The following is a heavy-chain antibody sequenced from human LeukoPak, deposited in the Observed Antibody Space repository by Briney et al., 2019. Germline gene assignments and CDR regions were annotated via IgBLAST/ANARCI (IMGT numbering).Heavy chain of an antibody. Sequence: GESLRLSCAASGFTFSTYSLNWVRQTPGKGLEWVSSTSGSSSYIYYADSVKGRFTISRNNARNSLYLQMNSLSAEDTAVYYCAKDLRSSADSKMGAADYWGQGTLVTVSS. CDR2: TSGSSSYI. J-gene: IGHJ4*02. V-gene: IGHV3-21*01. D-gene: IGHD1-26*01. CDR3: AKDLRSSADSKMGAADY. CDR1: GFTFSTYS.